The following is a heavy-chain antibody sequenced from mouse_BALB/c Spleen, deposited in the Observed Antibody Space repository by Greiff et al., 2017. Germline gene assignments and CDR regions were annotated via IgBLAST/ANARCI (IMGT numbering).Heavy chain of an antibody. CDR3: AREGGSSHFDY. Sequence: QVQLKESGPGLVAPSQSLSITCTVSGFSLTSYGVHWVRQPPGKGLEWLGVIWAGGSTNYNSALMSRLSISKDNSKSQVFLKMNSLQTDDTAMYYCAREGGSSHFDYWGQGTTLTVSS. CDR2: IWAGGST. D-gene: IGHD1-1*01. V-gene: IGHV2-9*02. CDR1: GFSLTSYG. J-gene: IGHJ2*01.